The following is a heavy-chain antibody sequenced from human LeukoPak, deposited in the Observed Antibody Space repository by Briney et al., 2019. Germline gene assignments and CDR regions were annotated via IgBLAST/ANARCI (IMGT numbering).Heavy chain of an antibody. CDR1: GGSFSGYY. J-gene: IGHJ3*02. Sequence: SETLSLTCAVYGGSFSGYYWSWIRQPPGKGLEWIGEINHSGSTNYNPSLKSRVTISVDTSKNQFSLKLSSVTAADTAVYYCARERIPMELDAFDIWGQGTMVTVSS. V-gene: IGHV4-34*01. D-gene: IGHD3-10*01. CDR3: ARERIPMELDAFDI. CDR2: INHSGST.